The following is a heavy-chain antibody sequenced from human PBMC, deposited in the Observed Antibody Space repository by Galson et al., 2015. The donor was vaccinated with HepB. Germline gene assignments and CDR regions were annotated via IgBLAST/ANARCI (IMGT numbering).Heavy chain of an antibody. V-gene: IGHV4-39*01. CDR3: ARHPRRNVWFGEGGP. CDR1: GGSIISSNYC. Sequence: LSLTCTVSGGSIISSNYCWGWIRQPPGKGLEWFGSISYSGNTYYNPSLRSRVTISVDTSKNQFSLKLSAVTAADTAVYYCARHPRRNVWFGEGGPWGQGTLVTVSS. J-gene: IGHJ5*02. D-gene: IGHD3-10*01. CDR2: ISYSGNT.